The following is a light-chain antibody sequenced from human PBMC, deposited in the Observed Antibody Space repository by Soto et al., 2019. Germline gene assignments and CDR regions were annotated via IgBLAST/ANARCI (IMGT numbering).Light chain of an antibody. CDR3: QKYNSYPYT. J-gene: IGKJ2*01. CDR2: KAS. V-gene: IGKV1-5*03. CDR1: QGISSW. Sequence: DIQMTQSPSTLSASIGDRVTITCRASQGISSWLAWYQQKPGKAPKLLIYKASSLESGVPSRFSGSGSGTEVTLTISSLQPDDFATYYCQKYNSYPYTFGQGTELEIK.